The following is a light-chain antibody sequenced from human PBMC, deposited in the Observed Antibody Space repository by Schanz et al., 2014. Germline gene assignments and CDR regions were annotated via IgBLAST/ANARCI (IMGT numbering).Light chain of an antibody. CDR2: GVS. Sequence: EVVMTQSPATLSVSPGETATLSCRAGQSVGSNLAWYQQKPGQAPRLLIYGVSSRATGIPDSFSGSGSGTDFPLTISSLEPEDFAVYYCQQYGSSPITFGQGTRLEIK. CDR3: QQYGSSPIT. CDR1: QSVGSN. J-gene: IGKJ5*01. V-gene: IGKV3-20*01.